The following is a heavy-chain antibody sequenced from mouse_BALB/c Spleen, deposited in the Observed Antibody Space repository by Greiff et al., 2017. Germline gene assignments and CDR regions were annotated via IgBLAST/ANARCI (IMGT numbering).Heavy chain of an antibody. Sequence: DLVKPGASVNLSCKASGYTFTSYWINWIKQRPGQGLEWIGRIAPGSGSTYYNEMFKGKATLTVDTSSSTAYIQLSSLSSEDSAVYFCARWYDYGDYWGQGTTLTVSS. J-gene: IGHJ2*01. D-gene: IGHD2-4*01. CDR3: ARWYDYGDY. CDR1: GYTFTSYW. V-gene: IGHV1S41*01. CDR2: IAPGSGST.